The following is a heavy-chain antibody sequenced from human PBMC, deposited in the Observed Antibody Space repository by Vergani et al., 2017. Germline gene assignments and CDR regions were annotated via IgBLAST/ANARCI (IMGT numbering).Heavy chain of an antibody. V-gene: IGHV4-39*07. CDR3: AREGVAEDCTNGVCYPNWYFDL. Sequence: QVQLQQWGPGLVKPSETLSLTCTVSGGSISSSSYYWGWIRQPPGKGLEWIGSIYYSGSTYYNPSLKSRVTISVDTSKNQFSLKLSSVTAADTAVYYCAREGVAEDCTNGVCYPNWYFDLWGRGTLVTVSS. D-gene: IGHD2-8*01. J-gene: IGHJ2*01. CDR1: GGSISSSSYY. CDR2: IYYSGST.